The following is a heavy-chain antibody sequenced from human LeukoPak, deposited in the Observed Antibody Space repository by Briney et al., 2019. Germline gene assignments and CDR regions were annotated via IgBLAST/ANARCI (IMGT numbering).Heavy chain of an antibody. CDR3: ARVSNYYGSGNYQKQFDY. J-gene: IGHJ4*02. V-gene: IGHV3-48*03. Sequence: GGSLRLSCAASGFTFSYYEMNWVRQAPGKGLEWISYISSSGSAIYYADSVKGRFTISRDNAKDSVYLQMNSLRAEDTAVYYCARVSNYYGSGNYQKQFDYWGQGTLVTVSS. D-gene: IGHD3-10*01. CDR2: ISSSGSAI. CDR1: GFTFSYYE.